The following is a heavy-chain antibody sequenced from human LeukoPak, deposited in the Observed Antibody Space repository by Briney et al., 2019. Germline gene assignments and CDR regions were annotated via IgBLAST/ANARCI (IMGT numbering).Heavy chain of an antibody. Sequence: GGSLRLSCAASGFTFSSYAMSWVRQAPGKGLEWVSAISGGGGSTYYADSVRGRFTISRDTYKNTLNLQMNSLRAEDTAVYYCATERRCYYDNSGYYSDAFDIWGQGTMVTVSS. J-gene: IGHJ3*02. CDR1: GFTFSSYA. CDR3: ATERRCYYDNSGYYSDAFDI. D-gene: IGHD3-22*01. CDR2: ISGGGGST. V-gene: IGHV3-23*01.